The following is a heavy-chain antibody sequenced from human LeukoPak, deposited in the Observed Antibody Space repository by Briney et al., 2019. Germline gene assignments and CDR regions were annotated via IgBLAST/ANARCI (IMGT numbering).Heavy chain of an antibody. V-gene: IGHV4-34*01. CDR2: IYYSGST. CDR3: ASTSSSWYYYYMDV. CDR1: GGSFSGYY. J-gene: IGHJ6*03. D-gene: IGHD6-13*01. Sequence: PSETLSLTCAVYGGSFSGYYWSWIRQPPGKGLEWIGSIYYSGSTYYNPTLKSRVTISVDTSKNQFSLKLSSVTAADTAVYYCASTSSSWYYYYMDVWGKGTTVTVSS.